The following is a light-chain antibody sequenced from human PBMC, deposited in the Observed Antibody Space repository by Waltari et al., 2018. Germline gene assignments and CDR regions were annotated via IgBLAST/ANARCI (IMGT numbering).Light chain of an antibody. CDR3: QQCYGTPYT. CDR2: DAS. Sequence: DIQMTQSPSSLSASVVDRVIITCRASRGISNSLAWYQQKPGKAPNLLLYDASRLETGVPSRFSGSGSGTDYTLTISSLQPEDFATYYCQQCYGTPYTFGQGTKLEIK. CDR1: RGISNS. V-gene: IGKV1-NL1*01. J-gene: IGKJ2*01.